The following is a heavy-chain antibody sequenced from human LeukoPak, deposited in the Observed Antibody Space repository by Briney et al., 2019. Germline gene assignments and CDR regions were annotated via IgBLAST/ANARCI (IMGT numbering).Heavy chain of an antibody. J-gene: IGHJ4*02. D-gene: IGHD3-16*01. CDR3: ARGRWGRYFDY. CDR1: GFTVSSNY. CDR2: IYSGGST. Sequence: GGSLRLSGAASGFTVSSNYMSWVRQAPGKGLEWVSVIYSGGSTYYADSVKGRFTISRDNSKNTLYLQMNSLRAEDTAVYYCARGRWGRYFDYWGQGTLVTVSS. V-gene: IGHV3-66*02.